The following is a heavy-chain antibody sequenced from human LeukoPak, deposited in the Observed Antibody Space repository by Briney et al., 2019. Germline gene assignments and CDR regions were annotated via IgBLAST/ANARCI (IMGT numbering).Heavy chain of an antibody. CDR2: INHSGST. J-gene: IGHJ4*01. CDR1: GGSFSGYY. D-gene: IGHD6-19*01. V-gene: IGHV4-34*01. CDR3: ARMANSRYSSGWCKFDY. Sequence: SETLSLTCAVYGGSFSGYYWSWIRQPPGKGLEWIGEINHSGSTNYNPSLKSRVTISVDTSKNQFSLKLSSVTAADTAVYYCARMANSRYSSGWCKFDYWGHGTLVTVSS.